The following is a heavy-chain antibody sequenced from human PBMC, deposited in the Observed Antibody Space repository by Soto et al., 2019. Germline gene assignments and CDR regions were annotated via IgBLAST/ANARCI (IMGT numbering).Heavy chain of an antibody. V-gene: IGHV1-69*05. CDR3: ARDRYWNNDCFGP. CDR1: GGTFSSHA. CDR2: IIPIFGTA. D-gene: IGHD1-1*01. J-gene: IGHJ5*02. Sequence: ASVFVSCKASGGTFSSHAISWVRQAPGQGLEWMGGIIPIFGTANYAQKFQGRVTITTDESTSTAYMELSSLRSEDTAVSYCARDRYWNNDCFGPWGQRTLVTVS.